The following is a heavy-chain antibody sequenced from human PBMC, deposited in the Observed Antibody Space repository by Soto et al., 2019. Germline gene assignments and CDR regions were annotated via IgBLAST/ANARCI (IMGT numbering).Heavy chain of an antibody. V-gene: IGHV3-30*18. CDR1: GFTFRTYG. Sequence: VQLVESGGGVVQPGRSQRLSCAASGFTFRTYGMHWVRQAPGQGLEWLAVISNDGSETYYADSVKGRFVISRDNSRNMLFLQMNSLTDEDTAMYYGEKYVDDTGWTVALAPWGQGPLVTVSS. J-gene: IGHJ5*02. CDR2: ISNDGSET. CDR3: EKYVDDTGWTVALAP. D-gene: IGHD7-27*01.